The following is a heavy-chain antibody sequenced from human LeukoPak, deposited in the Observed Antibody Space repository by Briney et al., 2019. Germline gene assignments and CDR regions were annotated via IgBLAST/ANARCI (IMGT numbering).Heavy chain of an antibody. CDR1: GYTFTGYY. J-gene: IGHJ4*02. Sequence: AASVKVSCKASGYTFTGYYMHWVRQAPGQGLEWMGWINPNNGGTNYAQKFQGKVTMTRDTSISTAYMELSRLRSDDTAVYYCAREVVGTTVTIEFDYWGQGTLVTVSS. CDR3: AREVVGTTVTIEFDY. V-gene: IGHV1-2*02. D-gene: IGHD4-11*01. CDR2: INPNNGGT.